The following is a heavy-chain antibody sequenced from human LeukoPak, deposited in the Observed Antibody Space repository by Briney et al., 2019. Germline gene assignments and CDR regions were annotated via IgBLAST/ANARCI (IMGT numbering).Heavy chain of an antibody. CDR2: ISSSSSTI. J-gene: IGHJ4*02. D-gene: IGHD3-22*01. Sequence: GGSLRLSCAASGFTFSSYSMNWVRQAPGKGLEWLSYISSSSSTIYYADSLKSRFTISRDNAKNSLYLQMNSLRDEDTAVYYCARSSLPYYYDSSGYYKPIDYWGQGTLVTVSS. CDR1: GFTFSSYS. V-gene: IGHV3-48*02. CDR3: ARSSLPYYYDSSGYYKPIDY.